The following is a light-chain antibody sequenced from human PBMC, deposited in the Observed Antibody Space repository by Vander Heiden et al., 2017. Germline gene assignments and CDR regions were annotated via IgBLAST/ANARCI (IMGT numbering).Light chain of an antibody. J-gene: IGLJ2*01. CDR1: SSNIGAGYD. Sequence: QSVLTQPPSVSGAPGQRVTISCTGSSSNIGAGYDVHWYQQLPGTAPKRLIYGNSNRPSGVPDRLSGSKSGTSASLAITGLQAEDEADYYCQSYDSSLSGPVVFGGGTKLTVL. CDR2: GNS. V-gene: IGLV1-40*01. CDR3: QSYDSSLSGPVV.